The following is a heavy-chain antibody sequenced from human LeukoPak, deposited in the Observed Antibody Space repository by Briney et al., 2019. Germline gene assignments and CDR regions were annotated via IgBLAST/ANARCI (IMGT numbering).Heavy chain of an antibody. J-gene: IGHJ4*02. D-gene: IGHD2/OR15-2a*01. CDR3: VRNFHFEDGGFYRHFDY. Sequence: GGSLRLSCAASGFTFSDYWMHWVRRAPGKGLLWVARIKTDGRTTHYAENVEGRFTISRDNARNTLYLQMSSLRAEDTAIYYCVRNFHFEDGGFYRHFDYWGQGTLVIVSS. V-gene: IGHV3-74*01. CDR1: GFTFSDYW. CDR2: IKTDGRTT.